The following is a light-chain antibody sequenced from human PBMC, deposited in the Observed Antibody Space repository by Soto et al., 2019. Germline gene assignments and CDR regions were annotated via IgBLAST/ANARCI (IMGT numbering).Light chain of an antibody. CDR2: KAS. CDR1: QSISSW. Sequence: DIQMTQSPSTLSASVGDRVTITCRASQSISSWLAWYQQKPGTAPKLLIYKASSLESGVPSRFSGSGSVTEFTLTIRSLQPDDFATYYCQQYNSYWTFGQGTKVEIK. V-gene: IGKV1-5*03. CDR3: QQYNSYWT. J-gene: IGKJ1*01.